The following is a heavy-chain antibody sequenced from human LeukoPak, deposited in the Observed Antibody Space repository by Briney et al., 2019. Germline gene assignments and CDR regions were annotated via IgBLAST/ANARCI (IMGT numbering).Heavy chain of an antibody. CDR3: ARPGRLRWKQNWFDP. V-gene: IGHV4-34*01. CDR2: INHSGST. D-gene: IGHD4-23*01. Sequence: PSETLSLTCAVYGGSFSGYYWSWIRQPPGKGLEWIGEINHSGSTNYNPSLKSRVTISVDTSKIQFSLKLSSVTAADTAVYYCARPGRLRWKQNWFDPWGQGTLVTVSS. J-gene: IGHJ5*02. CDR1: GGSFSGYY.